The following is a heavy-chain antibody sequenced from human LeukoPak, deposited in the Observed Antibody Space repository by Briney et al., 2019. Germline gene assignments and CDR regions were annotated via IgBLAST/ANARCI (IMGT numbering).Heavy chain of an antibody. CDR1: GFTFSSYW. V-gene: IGHV4-34*01. D-gene: IGHD6-13*01. Sequence: GSLRLSCAASGFTFSSYWMSWIRQPPGKGLEWIGEINHSGSTNYNPSLKSRVTISVDTSKNQFSLKLSSVTAADTAVYYCASGYSSSWYFEYYGMDVWGQGTTVTVSS. CDR2: INHSGST. CDR3: ASGYSSSWYFEYYGMDV. J-gene: IGHJ6*02.